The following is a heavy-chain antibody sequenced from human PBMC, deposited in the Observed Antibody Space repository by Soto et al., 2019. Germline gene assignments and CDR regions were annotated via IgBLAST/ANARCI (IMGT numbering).Heavy chain of an antibody. CDR2: ISGSGGST. CDR3: AKLPRAVQLWLYGFDY. J-gene: IGHJ4*02. Sequence: GGSLRLSCAASGFTFSSYWMHWVRQAPGKGLEWVSAISGSGGSTYYADSVKGRFTISRDNSKNTLYLQMNSLRAEDTAVYYCAKLPRAVQLWLYGFDYWGQGTLVTVSS. CDR1: GFTFSSYW. V-gene: IGHV3-23*01. D-gene: IGHD5-18*01.